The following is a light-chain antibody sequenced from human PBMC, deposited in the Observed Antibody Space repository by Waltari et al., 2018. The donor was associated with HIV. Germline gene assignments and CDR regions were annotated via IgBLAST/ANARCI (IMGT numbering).Light chain of an antibody. V-gene: IGLV1-40*01. Sequence: QSVLTQPHSVSGAQGQRVTISCPGGSPHNGAGYSLNCYQQIPGTAPKLLISGNKNRPSGVPDRFSDSKSGTSASLAITGLQAEDEADYFCQSYDRSLSASVVFGGGTKLTVL. CDR2: GNK. CDR3: QSYDRSLSASVV. J-gene: IGLJ2*01. CDR1: SPHNGAGYS.